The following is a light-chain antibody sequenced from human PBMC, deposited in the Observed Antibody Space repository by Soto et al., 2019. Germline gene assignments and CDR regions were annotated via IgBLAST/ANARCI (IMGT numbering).Light chain of an antibody. CDR2: GTS. J-gene: IGKJ5*01. CDR1: ERIYSAY. Sequence: EVVLTRSPATLYLSRGERATLSCRASERIYSAYLGWYQQKPGQAPRLLIYGTSSRATGIPDRFSGSGSGTDFTLTISRLEPEDFAVYYCQQYGNSPITFGQGARLEIK. CDR3: QQYGNSPIT. V-gene: IGKV3-20*01.